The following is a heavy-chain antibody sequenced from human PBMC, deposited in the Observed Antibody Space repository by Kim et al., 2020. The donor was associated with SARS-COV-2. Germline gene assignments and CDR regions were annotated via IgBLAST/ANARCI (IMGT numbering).Heavy chain of an antibody. D-gene: IGHD3-16*01. CDR3: ARVFGYYYHYMDL. V-gene: IGHV1-18*01. CDR2: INTDNGNT. Sequence: ASVKVSCKASGYTFSNYGITWVRQAPGQGLEWMGWINTDNGNTHYAQELQGRVTVTIDTSTNTAYMELKSLRSDDTAVYYCARVFGYYYHYMDLWGKGTPVTVSS. J-gene: IGHJ6*03. CDR1: GYTFSNYG.